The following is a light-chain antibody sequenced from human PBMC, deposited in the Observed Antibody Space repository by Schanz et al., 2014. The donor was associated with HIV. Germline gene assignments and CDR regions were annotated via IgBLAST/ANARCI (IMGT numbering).Light chain of an antibody. V-gene: IGLV1-40*01. CDR2: GNS. CDR1: SSNIGAGYD. Sequence: QSVLTQPPSVSGAPGQRVTISCTGSSSNIGAGYDVHWYQQLPGTAPKLLIYGNSNRPSGVPDRFSGSKSGTSASLAISGLRSEDETDYYCAAWDDSLNGVVFGGGTKVTVL. J-gene: IGLJ2*01. CDR3: AAWDDSLNGVV.